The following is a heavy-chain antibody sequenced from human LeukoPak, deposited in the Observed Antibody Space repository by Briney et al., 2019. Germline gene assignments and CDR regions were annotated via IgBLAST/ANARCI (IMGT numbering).Heavy chain of an antibody. V-gene: IGHV4-38-2*02. Sequence: PSETLSLTCTVSTYSISSGYYWGWIRQPPGKGLEWIGSIYHSGSTYYNPSLKSRLTISVDTSKNQFSLKLSSVTAADTAVYYCARDRVAMYSFDDWGQGTLVTVSS. CDR3: ARDRVAMYSFDD. D-gene: IGHD2-15*01. J-gene: IGHJ4*02. CDR2: IYHSGST. CDR1: TYSISSGYY.